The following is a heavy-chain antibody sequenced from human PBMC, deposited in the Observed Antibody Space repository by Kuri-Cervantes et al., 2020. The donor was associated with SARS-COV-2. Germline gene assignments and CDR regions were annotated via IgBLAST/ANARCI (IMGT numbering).Heavy chain of an antibody. CDR2: ISGRGGST. CDR1: GLTLSSYA. CDR3: ARADFWSGYWFDY. Sequence: GESLKISCAASGLTLSSYAMSWVRQAPGKGLEWVSAISGRGGSTYHADSVKGRFTISRDISKNTLYLQMNSLRSEDTAVYYCARADFWSGYWFDYWGQGTLVTVSS. D-gene: IGHD3-3*01. J-gene: IGHJ4*02. V-gene: IGHV3-23*01.